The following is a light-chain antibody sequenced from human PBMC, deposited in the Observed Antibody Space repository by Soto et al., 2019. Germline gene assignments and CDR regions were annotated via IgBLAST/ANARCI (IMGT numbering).Light chain of an antibody. CDR3: GTWDSGLNSGI. CDR1: SSNIGESF. V-gene: IGLV1-51*01. CDR2: DSN. Sequence: QSVLTQPPSVSAAPGQKVTISCSGSSSNIGESFVSWYQHLPGTAPKLLIYDSNKRPSGIPDRFSGSQSDTSATLAITGLRTGDEADYYCGTWDSGLNSGIFGGGTKLTVL. J-gene: IGLJ2*01.